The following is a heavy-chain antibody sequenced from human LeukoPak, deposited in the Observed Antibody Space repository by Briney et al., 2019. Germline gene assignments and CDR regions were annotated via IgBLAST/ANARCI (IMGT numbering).Heavy chain of an antibody. CDR2: IYYSEST. CDR3: ARGNYYDSSGYYHVAFGY. D-gene: IGHD3-22*01. V-gene: IGHV4-59*01. CDR1: GGSISSYY. Sequence: PSETLSLTCTVSGGSISSYYWSWIRQPPGKGLEWIGYIYYSESTNYNPSLKSRVTISVDTSKNQFSLKLSSVTAADTAVYYCARGNYYDSSGYYHVAFGYWGQGTLVTVSS. J-gene: IGHJ4*02.